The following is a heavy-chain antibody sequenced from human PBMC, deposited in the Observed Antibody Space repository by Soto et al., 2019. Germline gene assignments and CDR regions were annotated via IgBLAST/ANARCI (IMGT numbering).Heavy chain of an antibody. V-gene: IGHV4-39*01. Sequence: SETLSLTCTVSGGSISSSSYYWGWIRQPPGKGLEWIGSIYYIGSTYYNPSLKSRVTISVDTSKNQFSLKLSSVTAADTAVYYCARRITIFGVVILNWFDPWGQGTLVT. CDR2: IYYIGST. CDR1: GGSISSSSYY. CDR3: ARRITIFGVVILNWFDP. J-gene: IGHJ5*02. D-gene: IGHD3-3*01.